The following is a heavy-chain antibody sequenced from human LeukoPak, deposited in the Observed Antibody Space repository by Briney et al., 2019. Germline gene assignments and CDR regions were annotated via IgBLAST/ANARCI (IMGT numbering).Heavy chain of an antibody. V-gene: IGHV3-23*01. CDR2: ISRSGDKT. J-gene: IGHJ4*02. CDR1: GFTFSNYA. D-gene: IGHD2-15*01. CDR3: ARFCGPSTCYSGFDS. Sequence: GGSLRLSCSASGFTFSNYAMTWVRQAPGQGLEWVSTISRSGDKTYYAASVKGRFTISRDNSKNTLYLQMNGLRAADTAIYYCARFCGPSTCYSGFDSWGQGTLVTVSS.